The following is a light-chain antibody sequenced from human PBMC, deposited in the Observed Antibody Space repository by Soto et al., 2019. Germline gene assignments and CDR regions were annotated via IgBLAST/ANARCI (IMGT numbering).Light chain of an antibody. V-gene: IGKV1-9*01. Sequence: DIQLTQSPSFLSASVGDRVTITCRASQGISSYLAWYQQKPGKAPKLLIFAASTLQNGVPSRFSGSGSGTEFTLTLSCLQPEDFATYYCLHLNSYSPDTFGPGTKVDIK. CDR1: QGISSY. CDR3: LHLNSYSPDT. J-gene: IGKJ3*01. CDR2: AAS.